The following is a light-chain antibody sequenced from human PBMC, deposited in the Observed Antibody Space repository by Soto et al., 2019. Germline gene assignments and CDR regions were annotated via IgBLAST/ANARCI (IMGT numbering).Light chain of an antibody. CDR3: QSYDSILSGFYV. V-gene: IGLV1-40*01. CDR2: DDS. Sequence: QSVLTQPPSVSGAPGQRVTISCTGGRSNIGAAYGVHWYQHLPGTAPKLLIYDDSNRPSGVPDRFSGSKSGTSASLDITGLQAEDEADYYCQSYDSILSGFYVFVTGTKLTVL. CDR1: RSNIGAAYG. J-gene: IGLJ1*01.